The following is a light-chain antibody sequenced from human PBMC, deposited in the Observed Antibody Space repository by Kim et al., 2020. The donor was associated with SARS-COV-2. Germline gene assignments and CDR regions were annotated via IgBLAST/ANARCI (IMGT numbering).Light chain of an antibody. CDR3: QQSYNSPPT. Sequence: IQMTQSPPSLSASVGDRVTIACRASQSISKYLHWYQQKPGKAPNLLIFATATLQSGVPSRFSGSGSGTDFTLTISSLQPEDFATYDCQQSYNSPPTFGQGTKLEI. CDR2: ATA. CDR1: QSISKY. J-gene: IGKJ1*01. V-gene: IGKV1-39*01.